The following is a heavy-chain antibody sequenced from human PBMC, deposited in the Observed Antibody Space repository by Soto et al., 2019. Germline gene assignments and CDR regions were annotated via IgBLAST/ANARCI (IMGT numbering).Heavy chain of an antibody. D-gene: IGHD3-3*01. CDR1: GFTFRDYG. CDR3: AKVGGDDSWMVSQGQDYFDY. J-gene: IGHJ4*02. CDR2: ISYDGLNK. V-gene: IGHV3-30*18. Sequence: QVQLVESGGGVVQPGRSLRLSCAASGFTFRDYGMNLVRQAPGRGLELVAVISYDGLNKVYSDSVKGRFAIYRDNSKNAVYLQMHSLRTEDTAVYYCAKVGGDDSWMVSQGQDYFDYWGQGTLVTVSP.